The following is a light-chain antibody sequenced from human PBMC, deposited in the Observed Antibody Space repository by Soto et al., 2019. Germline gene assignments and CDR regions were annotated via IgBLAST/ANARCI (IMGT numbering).Light chain of an antibody. J-gene: IGLJ2*01. CDR2: GDT. Sequence: SYILTQPPSVSVAPGQTASITCEGNNIGSKSVHWYQHKPGQAPVLVVYGDTDRPSGIPERFSGSNSANTATLTIGRVETGVEAAYYCQVWYNIGDLVFGGGTKVTVL. CDR3: QVWYNIGDLV. CDR1: NIGSKS. V-gene: IGLV3-21*02.